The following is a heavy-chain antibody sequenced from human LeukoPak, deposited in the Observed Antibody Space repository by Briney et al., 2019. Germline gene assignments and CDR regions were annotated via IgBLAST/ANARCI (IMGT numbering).Heavy chain of an antibody. Sequence: GGSLRLSCAASGSTFSNYAMSWIRQAAGKGLEWVSAISGSGGSTYYADSVTGRFTISRDNSKNTLYLQMHSLRAEDTTVYYCARHYGSGTYYNYFEYWGQGTLVTVSS. V-gene: IGHV3-23*01. CDR3: ARHYGSGTYYNYFEY. CDR2: ISGSGGST. D-gene: IGHD3-10*01. CDR1: GSTFSNYA. J-gene: IGHJ4*02.